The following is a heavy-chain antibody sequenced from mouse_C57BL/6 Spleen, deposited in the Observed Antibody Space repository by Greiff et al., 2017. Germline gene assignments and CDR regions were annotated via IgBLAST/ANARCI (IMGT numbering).Heavy chain of an antibody. D-gene: IGHD5-1*01. CDR3: ERKRSNWYFDV. Sequence: QVQLQQPGAELVMPGASVTLSCKASGYTFTSYWMHWVKQRPGQGLEWIGEIDPSDSYTNYNQKFKGKSTLTVDKSSSTAYMQLSSLTSEDSAVYDGERKRSNWYFDVWGTGTTVTVSS. J-gene: IGHJ1*03. CDR2: IDPSDSYT. CDR1: GYTFTSYW. V-gene: IGHV1-69*01.